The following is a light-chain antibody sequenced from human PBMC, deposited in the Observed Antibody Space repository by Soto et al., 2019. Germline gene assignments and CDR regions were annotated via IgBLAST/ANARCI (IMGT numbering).Light chain of an antibody. J-gene: IGKJ2*01. V-gene: IGKV3-11*01. CDR2: DAS. CDR1: QSVSSY. CDR3: QQRSNWPRGT. Sequence: EIVLTQSPATLSLSPGERATLSCRASQSVSSYLAWYQQQPGQAPRLLIYDASNRATGIPARFSGSGSGTDFTLTISSQEPEDFAVYYCQQRSNWPRGTFGQGTKLEIK.